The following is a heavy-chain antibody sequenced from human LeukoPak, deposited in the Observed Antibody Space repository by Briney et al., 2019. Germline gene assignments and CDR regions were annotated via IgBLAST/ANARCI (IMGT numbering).Heavy chain of an antibody. Sequence: PSETLSLTCTVSGGSISSYCWSWIRQPPGKGLEWIAYIYYSGSTNYNPSLKSRVTISVDTSKNQFSLKLSSVTAADTAVYYCAREGSPWGQGTLVTVSS. CDR2: IYYSGST. V-gene: IGHV4-59*01. CDR1: GGSISSYC. CDR3: AREGSP. J-gene: IGHJ5*02.